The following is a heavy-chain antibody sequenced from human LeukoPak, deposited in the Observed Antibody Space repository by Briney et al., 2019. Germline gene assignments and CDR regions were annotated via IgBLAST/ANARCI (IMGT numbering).Heavy chain of an antibody. V-gene: IGHV4-59*05. CDR2: IYYSGST. CDR1: GVSVSTDY. CDR3: ARDYYDSSGRDY. J-gene: IGHJ4*02. Sequence: SETLSLTCTVSGVSVSTDYWSWIRQPPGKGLEWIGSIYYSGSTYYNPSLKSRVTISVDTSKNQFSLKLSSVTAADTAVYYCARDYYDSSGRDYWGQGTLVTVSS. D-gene: IGHD3-22*01.